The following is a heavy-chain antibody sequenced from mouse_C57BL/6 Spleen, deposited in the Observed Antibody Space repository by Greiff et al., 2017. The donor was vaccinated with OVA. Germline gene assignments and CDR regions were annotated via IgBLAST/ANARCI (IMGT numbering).Heavy chain of an antibody. CDR1: GFTFSDYG. Sequence: EVMLVESGGGLVKPGGSLKLSCAASGFTFSDYGMHWVRQAPEKGLEWVAYISSGSSTIYYADTVKGRFTISRDNAKNTLFLQMTSLRSEDTAMYYCARRAGFYYAMDYWGQGTSVTVSS. V-gene: IGHV5-17*01. CDR3: ARRAGFYYAMDY. D-gene: IGHD3-3*01. CDR2: ISSGSSTI. J-gene: IGHJ4*01.